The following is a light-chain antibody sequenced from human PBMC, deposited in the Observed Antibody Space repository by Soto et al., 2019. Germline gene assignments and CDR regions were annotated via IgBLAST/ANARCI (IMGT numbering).Light chain of an antibody. V-gene: IGKV3-20*01. Sequence: EIVLTQSPGTLSLSPGERATLSCRASQSVSSSYLAWYQQKPGQAPRLRIYGASSRATGIPDRFSGSGSGTDFTLTSSRLEPEDFAVYYCKQAGSSPRLTFGGGTKVEI. CDR2: GAS. J-gene: IGKJ4*01. CDR3: KQAGSSPRLT. CDR1: QSVSSSY.